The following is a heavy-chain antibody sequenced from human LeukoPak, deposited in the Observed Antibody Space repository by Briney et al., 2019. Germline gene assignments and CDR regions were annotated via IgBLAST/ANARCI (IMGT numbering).Heavy chain of an antibody. CDR3: ARHNSVWSHWFDP. CDR2: IYYSGST. D-gene: IGHD3-10*01. Sequence: SETLSLTCAVSGGSISSYYWSWIRQPPGKGLEWIGDIYYSGSTNYNPALKSRVTISVDTSKNQFSLKLSSVTAADTAVYYCARHNSVWSHWFDPWGQGTLVTVSS. CDR1: GGSISSYY. J-gene: IGHJ5*02. V-gene: IGHV4-59*08.